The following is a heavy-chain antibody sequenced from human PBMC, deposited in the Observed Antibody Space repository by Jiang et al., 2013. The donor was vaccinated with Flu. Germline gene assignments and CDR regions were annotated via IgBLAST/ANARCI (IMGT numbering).Heavy chain of an antibody. D-gene: IGHD4-17*01. CDR2: IYYSGST. CDR1: GGSIISSSYY. Sequence: GSGLVKPSETLSLTCTVSGGSIISSSYYWGWVRQPPGKGLEWIGSIYYSGSTYYNPSLKSRVTISVDTSKNQFSLKLSSVTAADTAMYYCRNYGDYVGNWGQGTLVTVSS. CDR3: RNYGDYVGN. V-gene: IGHV4-39*01. J-gene: IGHJ4*02.